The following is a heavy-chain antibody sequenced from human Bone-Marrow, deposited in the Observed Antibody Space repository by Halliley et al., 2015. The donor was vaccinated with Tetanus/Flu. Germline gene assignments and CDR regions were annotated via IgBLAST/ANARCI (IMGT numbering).Heavy chain of an antibody. CDR3: ARGHYYYGSGSYFDF. CDR1: RGSISSGGSY. Sequence: SLTCTVTFSRGSISSGGSYWNWVPPHPGEGLEGIGHIYYSGSTHYNPSLRSRLTISVDTSKNQLSLRLRSVTAADTAVYYCARGHYYYGSGSYFDFWGQGTLVTVSS. J-gene: IGHJ4*02. D-gene: IGHD3-10*01. CDR2: IYYSGST. V-gene: IGHV4-31*03.